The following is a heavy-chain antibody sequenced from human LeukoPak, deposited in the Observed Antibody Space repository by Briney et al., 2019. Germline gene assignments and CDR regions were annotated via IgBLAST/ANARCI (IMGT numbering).Heavy chain of an antibody. J-gene: IGHJ3*02. D-gene: IGHD3-9*01. Sequence: GGSLRLSCAASGFTFSSYAMSWVRQAPGKGLEWVSAISGSGGSTYYADSVKGRFTISRDNSKNTLYLQMNSVRAEDTAVYYCATAGLRYFDWYRVGAFDIWGQGTMVTVSS. CDR1: GFTFSSYA. CDR2: ISGSGGST. V-gene: IGHV3-23*01. CDR3: ATAGLRYFDWYRVGAFDI.